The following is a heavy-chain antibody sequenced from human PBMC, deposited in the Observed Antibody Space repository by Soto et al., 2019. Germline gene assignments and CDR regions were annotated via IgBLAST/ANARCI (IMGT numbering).Heavy chain of an antibody. D-gene: IGHD6-13*01. CDR1: DGSFNDYF. Sequence: QVALQQWGAGLLKTSQTLSLTCGVHDGSFNDYFWTWIRQSPGKGLEWIGEVHHTGTSYFNPSLKSGVTLSVEPSKSQFSLNLTSVTAADTAIYFCARRKDSSRYYYGMDVWGQGTTVVVS. J-gene: IGHJ6*02. V-gene: IGHV4-34*02. CDR3: ARRKDSSRYYYGMDV. CDR2: VHHTGTS.